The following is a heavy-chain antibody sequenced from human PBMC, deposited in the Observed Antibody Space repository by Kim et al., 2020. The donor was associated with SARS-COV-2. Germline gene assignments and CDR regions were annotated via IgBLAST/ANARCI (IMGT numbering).Heavy chain of an antibody. J-gene: IGHJ6*01. D-gene: IGHD2-2*01. CDR1: GLSVDSSA. V-gene: IGHV3-30-3*01. CDR3: ARGKYHESLGLSDYYNGRDV. Sequence: GGSLRLSCAASGLSVDSSAMNWVRQAPGKGLEWVAVISYDGRNNDVADSVKGRFTISRDNSKRTLYLQMNTLRVENAAVYYWARGKYHESLGLSDYYNGRDVWGQGTTVTVPS. CDR2: ISYDGRNN.